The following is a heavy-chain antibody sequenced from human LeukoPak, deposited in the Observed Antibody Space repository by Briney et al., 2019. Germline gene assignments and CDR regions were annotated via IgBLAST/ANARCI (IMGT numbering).Heavy chain of an antibody. Sequence: SVKVSCKASGGTFSSYAISWVRQAPGQGLEWMGRIIPILGIANYAQKFQGRVTITAVKSTSTAYMELSSLRSEDTAVYYCARVGAPTDYWGQGTLVTVSS. J-gene: IGHJ4*02. CDR3: ARVGAPTDY. V-gene: IGHV1-69*04. CDR2: IIPILGIA. CDR1: GGTFSSYA. D-gene: IGHD3-10*01.